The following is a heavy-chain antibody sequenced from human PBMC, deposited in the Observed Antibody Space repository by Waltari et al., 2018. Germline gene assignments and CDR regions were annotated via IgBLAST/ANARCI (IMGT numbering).Heavy chain of an antibody. CDR3: AIFSGSYDY. V-gene: IGHV1-69*02. J-gene: IGHJ4*02. CDR1: GGTFSSYT. Sequence: QVQLVQSGAEVKKPGSSVTVSCKASGGTFSSYTISWVRQAPGQGLEWMGRSIPILGIENYAQKFQGRCTMTADKSTSTAYRELSSLRSEDTAVYYCAIFSGSYDYWGQGTLVTVSS. D-gene: IGHD1-26*01. CDR2: SIPILGIE.